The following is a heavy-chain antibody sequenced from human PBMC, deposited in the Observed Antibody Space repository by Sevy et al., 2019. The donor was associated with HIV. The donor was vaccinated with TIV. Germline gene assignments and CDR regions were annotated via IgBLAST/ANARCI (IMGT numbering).Heavy chain of an antibody. CDR2: IYYSGST. Sequence: SETLSLTCTVSGGSISSGDYYWSWIRQPPGKGLEWIGYIYYSGSTYYHPSLKSRVTISVDTSKNQFSLKLSSVTAADTAVYYCAREYSSSWYGHFDYWGQGTLVTVSS. CDR3: AREYSSSWYGHFDY. D-gene: IGHD6-13*01. J-gene: IGHJ4*02. V-gene: IGHV4-30-4*01. CDR1: GGSISSGDYY.